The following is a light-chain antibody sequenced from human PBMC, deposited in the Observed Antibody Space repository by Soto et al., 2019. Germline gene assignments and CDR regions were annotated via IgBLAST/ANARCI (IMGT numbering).Light chain of an antibody. CDR1: QSISTW. V-gene: IGKV1-5*03. CDR3: QQYTRYWT. Sequence: DIRMTQSPSTLSASVGDRVTIRCLASQSISTWLAWYQQKPGKAPRLMIYKASTLESGVPSRFSGSESGTEFTLTISSLQPADFATYYCQQYTRYWTFGQGTKVEI. CDR2: KAS. J-gene: IGKJ1*01.